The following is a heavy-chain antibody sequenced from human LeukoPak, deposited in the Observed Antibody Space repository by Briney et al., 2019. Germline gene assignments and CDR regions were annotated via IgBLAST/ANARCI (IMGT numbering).Heavy chain of an antibody. CDR3: ARDLEYNSGHFFDY. Sequence: ASVKVSCKASGYTFTSYGISWVRQAPGQGLEWMGWISAYNGNTIYAQKLQGRVTMTTDTSTSTAYMELRSLRSDDTAVYYCARDLEYNSGHFFDYWGQGTLVTVSS. CDR1: GYTFTSYG. D-gene: IGHD5-12*01. J-gene: IGHJ4*02. CDR2: ISAYNGNT. V-gene: IGHV1-18*01.